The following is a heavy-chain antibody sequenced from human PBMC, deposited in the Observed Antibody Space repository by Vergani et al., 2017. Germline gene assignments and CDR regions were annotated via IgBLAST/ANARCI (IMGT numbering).Heavy chain of an antibody. Sequence: EVQLVESGGGLVQPGGSLRLSCAASGFTFSSYEMNWVRQAPGKGLEWVSYISSSGSTIYYADSVKGRFTISRDNAKNSLYLQMNSLRAEDTAVYYCSGSAEDVYYYYYGMDVWGQGTTVTVSS. J-gene: IGHJ6*02. D-gene: IGHD3-10*01. V-gene: IGHV3-48*03. CDR3: SGSAEDVYYYYYGMDV. CDR1: GFTFSSYE. CDR2: ISSSGSTI.